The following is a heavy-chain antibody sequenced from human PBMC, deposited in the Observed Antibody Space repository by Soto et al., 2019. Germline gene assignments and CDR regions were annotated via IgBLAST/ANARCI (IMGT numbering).Heavy chain of an antibody. CDR1: GFTFSSYG. V-gene: IGHV3-30*18. Sequence: QVQLVESGGGVVQPGRSLRLSCAASGFTFSSYGMRWVRQAPGKGLEWVAVISYDGSNKYYADSVKGRFTISRDNSKNTLYLQMNSLRAEDTAVYYCAKDQVVVAATPFYGMDVWGQGTTVTVSS. J-gene: IGHJ6*02. D-gene: IGHD2-15*01. CDR2: ISYDGSNK. CDR3: AKDQVVVAATPFYGMDV.